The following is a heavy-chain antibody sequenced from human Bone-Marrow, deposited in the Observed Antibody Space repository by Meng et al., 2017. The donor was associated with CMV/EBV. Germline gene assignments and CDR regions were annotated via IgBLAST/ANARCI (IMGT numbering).Heavy chain of an antibody. V-gene: IGHV1-18*01. J-gene: IGHJ6*02. CDR1: GYTFTSYG. D-gene: IGHD4-17*01. CDR2: ISAYNDNT. Sequence: ASVKVSCKASGYTFTSYGISWVRQAPGQGLEWMGWISAYNDNTNYAQKLQGRITMTTDTSTSTANMELRSLRSDDTAVYYCAREEYEYGDYGMDVWGQGTTVTVSS. CDR3: AREEYEYGDYGMDV.